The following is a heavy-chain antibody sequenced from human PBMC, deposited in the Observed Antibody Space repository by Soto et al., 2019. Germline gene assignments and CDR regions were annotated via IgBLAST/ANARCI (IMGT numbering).Heavy chain of an antibody. Sequence: PSETLSLTCTVSGGSISSYYWSWIRQPPGKGLEWIGYISDSGNTNYNPSLKSRVTISVDTSRNQVSLKLSSVTAADTAVYFCATLTYYFGSGSLDYWGKATLVTVSS. CDR2: ISDSGNT. D-gene: IGHD3-10*01. CDR1: GGSISSYY. CDR3: ATLTYYFGSGSLDY. J-gene: IGHJ4*02. V-gene: IGHV4-59*08.